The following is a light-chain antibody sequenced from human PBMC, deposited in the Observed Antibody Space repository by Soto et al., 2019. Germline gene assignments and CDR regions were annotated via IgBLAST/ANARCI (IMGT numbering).Light chain of an antibody. CDR2: GAY. Sequence: EIVLTQSPGTLSLSPGKRATLSCRASQSISSSYLAWYQQRPGQAPRLLIYGAYTRAAGVPARFSGSGSGTEFTLTITSLQSEDIALYYCQQYNIWPPITFGQGTRLEIK. J-gene: IGKJ5*01. V-gene: IGKV3-15*01. CDR1: QSISSSY. CDR3: QQYNIWPPIT.